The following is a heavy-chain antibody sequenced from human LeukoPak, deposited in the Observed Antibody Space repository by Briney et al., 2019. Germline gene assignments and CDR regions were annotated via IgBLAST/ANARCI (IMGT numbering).Heavy chain of an antibody. D-gene: IGHD6-25*01. CDR3: ARVTRGDTENYYYYYYMDV. V-gene: IGHV1-2*06. J-gene: IGHJ6*03. CDR1: GYTFTSHY. CDR2: INPSGSST. Sequence: ASVKVSCKASGYTFTSHYMHWVRQAPGQGLEWMGLINPSGSSTLYAQKFQGRVTMTRDTSISTAYMELSRLRSDDMAVYYCARVTRGDTENYYYYYYMDVWGKGTTVTVSS.